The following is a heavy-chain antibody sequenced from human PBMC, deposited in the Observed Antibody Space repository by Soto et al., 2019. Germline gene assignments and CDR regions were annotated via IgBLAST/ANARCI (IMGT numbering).Heavy chain of an antibody. V-gene: IGHV3-72*01. CDR2: SKNKADSYTT. CDR1: GFTFSDYY. D-gene: IGHD3-16*01. Sequence: EVQLVESGGGLVQPGGSLRLSCAASGFTFSDYYMDWVRQAPGKGLEWVGRSKNKADSYTTEYAASVTGRFSISRDASKNSLYLQMNSLKTEDTAVYYCTVWGMGNYVGAAWGQGILVTVSS. CDR3: TVWGMGNYVGAA. J-gene: IGHJ4*02.